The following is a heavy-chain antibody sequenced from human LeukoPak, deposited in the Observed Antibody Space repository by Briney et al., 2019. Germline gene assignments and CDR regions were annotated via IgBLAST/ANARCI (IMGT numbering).Heavy chain of an antibody. Sequence: GRSLRLSCAASGFTFNNYGMHWVRQAPGKGLEWVALLSYDGIIKYYADSVKGRFTISRDNSKNTLYLQMNSLRAEDTAVYYCAKEVRGIAAAGPFDYWGQGTLVTVSS. V-gene: IGHV3-30*18. CDR3: AKEVRGIAAAGPFDY. J-gene: IGHJ4*02. CDR2: LSYDGIIK. CDR1: GFTFNNYG. D-gene: IGHD6-13*01.